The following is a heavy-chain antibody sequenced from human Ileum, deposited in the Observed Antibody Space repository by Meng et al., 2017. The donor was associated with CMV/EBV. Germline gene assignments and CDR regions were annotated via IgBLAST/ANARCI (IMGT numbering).Heavy chain of an antibody. J-gene: IGHJ6*02. D-gene: IGHD6-13*01. CDR3: ARLYSSSWAYYYYGMDV. CDR2: ISSSGSTI. Sequence: GGSLRLSCAASGFTFSSYEMNWVRQAPGKGLEWVSYISSSGSTIYYADSVKGRFTISRDNAKNSLYLQMNSLGAEDTAVYYCARLYSSSWAYYYYGMDVWGQGTTVTVSS. CDR1: GFTFSSYE. V-gene: IGHV3-48*03.